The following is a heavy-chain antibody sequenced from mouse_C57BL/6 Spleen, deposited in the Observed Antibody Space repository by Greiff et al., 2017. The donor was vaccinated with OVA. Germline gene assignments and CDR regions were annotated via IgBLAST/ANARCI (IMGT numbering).Heavy chain of an antibody. D-gene: IGHD1-1*01. CDR2: SRNKANDYTT. CDR1: GFTFSDFY. J-gene: IGHJ1*03. Sequence: EVQLVESGGGLVQSGRSLRLSCATSGFTFSDFYMEWVRQAPGKGLEWIAASRNKANDYTTEYSASVKGRFIVSRDTSQSILYLQMNALRAEDTAIYYCARDAGDYGSSYPHWYFDVWGTGTTVTVSS. CDR3: ARDAGDYGSSYPHWYFDV. V-gene: IGHV7-1*01.